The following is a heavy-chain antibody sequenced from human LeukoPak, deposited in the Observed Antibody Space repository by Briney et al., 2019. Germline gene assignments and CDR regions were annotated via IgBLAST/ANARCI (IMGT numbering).Heavy chain of an antibody. D-gene: IGHD6-19*01. CDR2: IYNSGST. V-gene: IGHV4-59*12. CDR3: ARGVSRRGYSSGWYVF. CDR1: GGSISGYY. J-gene: IGHJ4*02. Sequence: SETLSLTCTVSGGSISGYYWSWIRQPPGKGLEWIGYIYNSGSTNYNPSLKSRVTISLDTSRNQFSLRLNSVTAADTAVYYCARGVSRRGYSSGWYVFWGQGTLVTVSS.